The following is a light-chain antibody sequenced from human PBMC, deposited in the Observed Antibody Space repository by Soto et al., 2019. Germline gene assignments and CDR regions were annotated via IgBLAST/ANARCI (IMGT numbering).Light chain of an antibody. CDR1: QSVSSN. CDR3: QQFNNWPGT. V-gene: IGKV3-15*01. CDR2: GPS. Sequence: EIVMTQSPATLSVSPGERATLSCRASQSVSSNLAWYQQKPGQAPRLLIYGPSTRATGIPARFSGSGSGTEFTLTISSLQSEDFAVYYCQQFNNWPGTFGQGTKVEIK. J-gene: IGKJ1*01.